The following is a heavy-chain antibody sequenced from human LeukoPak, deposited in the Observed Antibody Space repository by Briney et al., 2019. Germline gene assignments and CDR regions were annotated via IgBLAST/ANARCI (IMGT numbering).Heavy chain of an antibody. V-gene: IGHV3-7*01. CDR3: ARGLDCRSTSCYLDN. CDR2: IKQDGSEK. J-gene: IGHJ4*02. D-gene: IGHD2-2*01. CDR1: GFTFSNYG. Sequence: GGSLRLSCEASGFTFSNYGIHWVRQAPGKGLEWVANIKQDGSEKFYVDSVKGRFTISRDNAKNSLDLQINSLGAEDTAVYYCARGLDCRSTSCYLDNWGQGTLVTVSS.